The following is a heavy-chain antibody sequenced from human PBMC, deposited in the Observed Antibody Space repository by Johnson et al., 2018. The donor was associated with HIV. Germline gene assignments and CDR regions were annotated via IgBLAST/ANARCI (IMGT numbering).Heavy chain of an antibody. D-gene: IGHD7-27*01. V-gene: IGHV3-15*01. J-gene: IGHJ3*02. CDR2: IKSKTDGGTT. CDR1: GITFSNAW. Sequence: EMQLVESGGGLVKPGGSLRLSCAASGITFSNAWMSWVRQAPGKGLEWVGRIKSKTDGGTTDYAAPVKGRFTIFRDNSENTMYLQMNRLRADDTAVYFCTKDGTNWGYDAFDIWGQGTMVTVSS. CDR3: TKDGTNWGYDAFDI.